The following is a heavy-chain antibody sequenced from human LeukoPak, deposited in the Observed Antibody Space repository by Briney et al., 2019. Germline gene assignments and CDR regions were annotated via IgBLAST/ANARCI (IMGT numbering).Heavy chain of an antibody. CDR2: ISCSGYIL. Sequence: GGSLRLSCAASGFSLNSYEMNWVRQAPGKGLEWVSYISCSGYILYYADSVKGRFTISRDIAKNSLYLQMNSLRAEETAVYYCARGGTGIAAFDSWGQGTLVSVSS. CDR3: ARGGTGIAAFDS. D-gene: IGHD1-1*01. V-gene: IGHV3-48*03. J-gene: IGHJ4*02. CDR1: GFSLNSYE.